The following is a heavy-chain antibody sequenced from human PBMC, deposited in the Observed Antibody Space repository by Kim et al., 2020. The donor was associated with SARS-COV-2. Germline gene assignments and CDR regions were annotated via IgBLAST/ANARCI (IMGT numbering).Heavy chain of an antibody. J-gene: IGHJ5*02. Sequence: SETLSLTCTVSGGSISSSSYYWGWIRQPPGKGLEWIGSIYYSGSTYYNPSLKSRVTISVDTSKNQFSLKLSSVTAADTAVYYCARASFRITMVRGVITHNWFDPWGQGTLVTVSS. CDR3: ARASFRITMVRGVITHNWFDP. CDR1: GGSISSSSYY. CDR2: IYYSGST. D-gene: IGHD3-10*01. V-gene: IGHV4-39*07.